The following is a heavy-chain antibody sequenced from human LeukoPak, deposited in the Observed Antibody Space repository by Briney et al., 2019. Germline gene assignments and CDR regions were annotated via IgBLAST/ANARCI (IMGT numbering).Heavy chain of an antibody. Sequence: ASVKVSCKASGYTFTGYYMHWVRQAPGQGLEWMGWINPNSGGTNYAQKFQGSVTMTRDTSISTAYMELSRLRSDDTAVYYCASDLGYCSSTSCYTPAGYWGQGTLVTVSS. D-gene: IGHD2-2*02. CDR3: ASDLGYCSSTSCYTPAGY. CDR1: GYTFTGYY. CDR2: INPNSGGT. J-gene: IGHJ4*02. V-gene: IGHV1-2*02.